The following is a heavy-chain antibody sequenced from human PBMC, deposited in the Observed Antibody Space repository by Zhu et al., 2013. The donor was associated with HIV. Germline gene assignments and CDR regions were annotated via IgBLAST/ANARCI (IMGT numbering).Heavy chain of an antibody. J-gene: IGHJ4*02. CDR2: INPNTGGT. V-gene: IGHV1-2*02. CDR1: GYTFTSYG. D-gene: IGHD3-10*01. CDR3: ARDHQSSMLRGIKFDH. Sequence: QVQLVQSGAEVKKPGASVKVSCKASGYTFTSYGISWVRQAPGQGPEWVGWINPNTGGTNYAQKFQGRVTMTGDTSITTIYMELIRLRSDDTAVYYCARDHQSSMLRGIKFDHWGQGTLVTVSS.